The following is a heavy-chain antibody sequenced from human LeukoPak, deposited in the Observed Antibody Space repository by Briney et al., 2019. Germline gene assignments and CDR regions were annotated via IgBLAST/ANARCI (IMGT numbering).Heavy chain of an antibody. D-gene: IGHD2-15*01. CDR1: GFTFSSSA. J-gene: IGHJ4*02. CDR3: AKGTKGYCSGGSCYHFDY. Sequence: GGSLRLSCSASGFTFSSSAMSWVRQAPGKGLEWVSAIGTSGDRTFYADSVKGRFTISRDNSKNTLYLQMNSLRAEDTAVYYCAKGTKGYCSGGSCYHFDYWGQGTLVTVSS. V-gene: IGHV3-23*01. CDR2: IGTSGDRT.